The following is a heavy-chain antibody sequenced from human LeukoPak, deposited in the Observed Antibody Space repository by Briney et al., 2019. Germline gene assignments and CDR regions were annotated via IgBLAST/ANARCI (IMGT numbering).Heavy chain of an antibody. Sequence: GGSLRLSCAASGFTFSSYGMHWVRQAPGKGLEWVAFIRYDGSNKYYADSVKGRFTISRDNSKNTLYLQMNSLRAEDTAVYYCAKDRITAPSSIASDYWGRGTLVTVSS. J-gene: IGHJ4*02. V-gene: IGHV3-30*02. CDR1: GFTFSSYG. D-gene: IGHD6-6*01. CDR3: AKDRITAPSSIASDY. CDR2: IRYDGSNK.